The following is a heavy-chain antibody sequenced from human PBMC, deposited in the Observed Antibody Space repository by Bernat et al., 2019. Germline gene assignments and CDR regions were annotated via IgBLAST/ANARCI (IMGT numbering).Heavy chain of an antibody. CDR1: GFTVSSNY. V-gene: IGHV3-66*01. CDR3: ARGVVEIATFPDNWFDH. J-gene: IGHJ5*02. Sequence: EVQLVESGGGLVQPGGSLRLSCAASGFTVSSNYMSWVRQAPGKGLEWVSVIYSGGSTYYADSVKGRFTISRDNSKNTLYLQMNSLRAEDTAVYYCARGVVEIATFPDNWFDHWGQGTLVTVAS. CDR2: IYSGGST. D-gene: IGHD5-24*01.